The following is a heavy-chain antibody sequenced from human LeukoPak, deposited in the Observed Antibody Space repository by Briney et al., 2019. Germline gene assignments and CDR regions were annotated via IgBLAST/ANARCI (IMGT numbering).Heavy chain of an antibody. D-gene: IGHD2-8*01. CDR1: GGSFSGYY. Sequence: PSETLSLTCAVYGGSFSGYYWSWIRQPPGKGLEWIGYIYYSGSTYYNPSLTSRVTISVDTSKNQFSLKLSSVTAADTAVYYCAREPVGYCTNGVCYTGPGNFDYWGQGTLVTVSS. J-gene: IGHJ4*02. CDR2: IYYSGST. V-gene: IGHV4-34*09. CDR3: AREPVGYCTNGVCYTGPGNFDY.